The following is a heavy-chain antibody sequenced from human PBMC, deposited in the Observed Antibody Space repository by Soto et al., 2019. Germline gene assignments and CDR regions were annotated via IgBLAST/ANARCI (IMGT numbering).Heavy chain of an antibody. Sequence: QVQLVESGGGVVQPGRSLRLSCAASGFTFSSYGMHWVRQAPGKGLEWVAVISYDGSNKYYADSVKGRFTISRDNSKNTLYLQMHSLRAEDTAVYYCAKQVGGYCSGGSCYFFDYWGQGTLLTVSS. V-gene: IGHV3-30*18. D-gene: IGHD2-15*01. CDR3: AKQVGGYCSGGSCYFFDY. CDR2: ISYDGSNK. J-gene: IGHJ4*02. CDR1: GFTFSSYG.